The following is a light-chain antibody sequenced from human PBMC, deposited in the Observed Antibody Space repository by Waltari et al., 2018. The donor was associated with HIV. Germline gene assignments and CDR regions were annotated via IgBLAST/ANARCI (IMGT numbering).Light chain of an antibody. Sequence: IQLTQSPSTLSGSVGDRVTITCRASQSIRSYLNWYQQKPGKVPKLLIYAASSLQSGVPSRFSGSGSGTDFTLTISILLPEDFATYYCQQSYSIPPYTFGQGTKLEIK. V-gene: IGKV1-39*01. CDR3: QQSYSIPPYT. CDR1: QSIRSY. J-gene: IGKJ2*01. CDR2: AAS.